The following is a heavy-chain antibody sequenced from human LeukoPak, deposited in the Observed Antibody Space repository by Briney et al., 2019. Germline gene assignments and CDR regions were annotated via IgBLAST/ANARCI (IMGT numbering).Heavy chain of an antibody. CDR3: AGQYCTGGSCYFSPFDY. J-gene: IGHJ4*02. Sequence: SETLSLTCTVSGGSIVSYFWSWIRQPAGQGLEWIGRIYASGSTDYTASLKSRVTMSIDTSKTSRTQVSLRLRSLTAADTAVYYCAGQYCTGGSCYFSPFDYWGQGIVVTVSS. V-gene: IGHV4-4*07. D-gene: IGHD2-15*01. CDR1: GGSIVSYF. CDR2: IYASGST.